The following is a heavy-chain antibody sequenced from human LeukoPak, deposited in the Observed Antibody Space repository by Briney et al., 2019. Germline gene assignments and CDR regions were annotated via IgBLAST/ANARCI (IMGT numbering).Heavy chain of an antibody. V-gene: IGHV1-18*01. CDR2: ISAYNGNT. CDR1: GYIFTSYG. CDR3: ARDSVVVPAAAYYYYMDV. Sequence: GASVKVSCKASGYIFTSYGITWVRQAPGQGLEWMGWISAYNGNTNYAQKFQGRVTMTTDTSTSTAYMELRSLRSDDTAVYYCARDSVVVPAAAYYYYMDVWGKGTTVTVSS. D-gene: IGHD2-2*01. J-gene: IGHJ6*03.